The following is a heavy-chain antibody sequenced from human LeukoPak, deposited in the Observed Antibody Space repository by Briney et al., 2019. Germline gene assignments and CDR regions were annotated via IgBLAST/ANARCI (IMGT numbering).Heavy chain of an antibody. CDR1: GFTFSSYA. J-gene: IGHJ4*02. CDR3: AKVNSGDFDY. CDR2: ISGSGGST. V-gene: IGHV3-23*01. Sequence: GGSLRLSCAASGFTFSSYAMSWVRQAPGKGLEWVSAISGSGGSTYYADSVKGRFTISRDNSKDTLYLQMNSLRAGDTAVYYCAKVNSGDFDYWGQGTLVTVSS. D-gene: IGHD1-26*01.